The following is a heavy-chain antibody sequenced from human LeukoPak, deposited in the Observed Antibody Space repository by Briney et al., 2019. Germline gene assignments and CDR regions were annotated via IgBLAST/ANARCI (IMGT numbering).Heavy chain of an antibody. V-gene: IGHV3-74*01. CDR2: ITQDGSVT. J-gene: IGHJ4*02. CDR3: ATDDYRGLGY. D-gene: IGHD3-16*01. Sequence: GGSLRLSCVTSGITFSNYYMHWVRQVPGEGLVWVSHITQDGSVTSYADSVKGRFAISRDNAKNTVYLQLNNLRAEDTAVYYCATDDYRGLGYWGQGTLVTVSS. CDR1: GITFSNYY.